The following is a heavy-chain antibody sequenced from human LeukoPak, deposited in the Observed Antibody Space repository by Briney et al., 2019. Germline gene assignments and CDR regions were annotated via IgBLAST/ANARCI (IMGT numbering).Heavy chain of an antibody. D-gene: IGHD3-10*01. CDR3: ATNYYGSGT. CDR1: GGSISTSSYY. V-gene: IGHV4-39*07. CDR2: IFYSGST. Sequence: SETLSLTCTVSGGSISTSSYYWGWVRQPPGKGLEWIGNIFYSGSTYYNPSLKSRVTISVDTSKNQFSLKLSSVTAADTAVYYCATNYYGSGTWGQGTLVTVSS. J-gene: IGHJ5*02.